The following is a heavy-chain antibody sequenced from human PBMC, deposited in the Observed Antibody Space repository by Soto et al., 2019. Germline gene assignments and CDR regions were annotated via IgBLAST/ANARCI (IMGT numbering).Heavy chain of an antibody. V-gene: IGHV4-39*07. CDR3: ARSPMRVATIIDY. CDR2: MYYNGGT. D-gene: IGHD5-12*01. CDR1: GGSISSSGYY. J-gene: IGHJ4*02. Sequence: SETLSLTCTVSGGSISSSGYYWGWIRQPPGKGLEWIGTMYYNGGTIYNPSLKSRVTISVDTSQNQFSLKVISVTAADTAIYYCARSPMRVATIIDYWGQGTLVTVSS.